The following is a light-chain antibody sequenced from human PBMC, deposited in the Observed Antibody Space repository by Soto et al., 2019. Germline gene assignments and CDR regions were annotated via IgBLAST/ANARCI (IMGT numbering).Light chain of an antibody. V-gene: IGKV1-39*01. Sequence: DIQMTQSPSSLSASVGDRVTITCRASQSISSYLNWYQQKPGKAPKPLIYAASSLQSGVPSRFSGSGSGTDFTLTISSLQPEDFATYYCQQSYSTVWTFGQGTKVEIK. CDR2: AAS. J-gene: IGKJ1*01. CDR3: QQSYSTVWT. CDR1: QSISSY.